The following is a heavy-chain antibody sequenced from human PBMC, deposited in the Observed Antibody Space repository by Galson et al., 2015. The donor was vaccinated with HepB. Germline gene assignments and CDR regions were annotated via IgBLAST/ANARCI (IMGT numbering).Heavy chain of an antibody. CDR3: ARDRLEMATTTFDY. Sequence: SVKVSCRASGYTFTSYGISWVRQAPGQGLEWMGGIIPISGTANYAQKFQGRVTITADESASTAYMELSSLRSEDTAVYYCARDRLEMATTTFDYWGQGTLVTVSS. CDR2: IIPISGTA. CDR1: GYTFTSYG. J-gene: IGHJ4*02. D-gene: IGHD5-24*01. V-gene: IGHV1-69*13.